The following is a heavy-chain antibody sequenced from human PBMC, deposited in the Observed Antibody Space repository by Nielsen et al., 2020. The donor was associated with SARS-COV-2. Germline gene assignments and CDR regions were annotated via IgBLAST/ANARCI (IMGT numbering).Heavy chain of an antibody. D-gene: IGHD3-9*01. CDR2: IYYSGST. V-gene: IGHV4-39*01. CDR3: ARVPPVVRYFERGWYFDL. Sequence: SETLSLTCTVSGGSISSSSYYWGWIRQPPGKGLEWIGSIYYSGSTYYNPSLKSRVTISVDTSKNQFSLKLSSVTAADTAVYYCARVPPVVRYFERGWYFDLWGRGTLFTVSS. CDR1: GGSISSSSYY. J-gene: IGHJ2*01.